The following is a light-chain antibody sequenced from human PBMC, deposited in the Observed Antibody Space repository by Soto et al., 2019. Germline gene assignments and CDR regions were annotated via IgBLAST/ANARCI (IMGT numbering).Light chain of an antibody. J-gene: IGLJ1*01. CDR3: AAWDDSLRGRL. V-gene: IGLV1-47*01. CDR1: SSNVGVNF. Sequence: QSVLTQPPSASGTPGQRVTISCSGSSSNVGVNFVYWYQHLPGTAPKLLIYRNDQRPSGVPDRFSGSKSGTSSSLAISGLRFEDEADYYCAAWDDSLRGRLFRTGTKVPVL. CDR2: RND.